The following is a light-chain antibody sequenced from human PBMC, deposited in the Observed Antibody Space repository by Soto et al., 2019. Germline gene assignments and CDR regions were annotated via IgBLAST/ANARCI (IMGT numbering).Light chain of an antibody. CDR2: GAS. Sequence: DIQMTQSPSSLSASVGDRVTITCRSSQSSRTYLNWYQHKPGKAPTLLIHGASSLQSGVPSRFNGSGSGTDFTLTISSLEPEDFATYYCQQTYSTPNTFGQGTKVEIK. J-gene: IGKJ1*01. CDR1: QSSRTY. CDR3: QQTYSTPNT. V-gene: IGKV1-39*01.